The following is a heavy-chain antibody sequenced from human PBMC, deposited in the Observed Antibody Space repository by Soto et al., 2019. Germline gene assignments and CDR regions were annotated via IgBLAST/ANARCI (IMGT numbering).Heavy chain of an antibody. CDR3: AKAGLYTAMGQDAFHL. D-gene: IGHD5-18*01. CDR2: ISYDGSNK. V-gene: IGHV3-30*18. J-gene: IGHJ3*01. CDR1: GFTFSSYG. Sequence: QVQLVESGGGVVQPGRSLRLSCAASGFTFSSYGMHRDRQARGKGLEWVAVISYDGSNKYYADSVKGRFTITRDNSKNTLYLQMVSMRAEDTAVYSCAKAGLYTAMGQDAFHLWGQGTMVTVSS.